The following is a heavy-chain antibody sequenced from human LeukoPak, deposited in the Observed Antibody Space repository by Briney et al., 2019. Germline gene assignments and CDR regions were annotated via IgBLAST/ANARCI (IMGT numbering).Heavy chain of an antibody. D-gene: IGHD3-16*01. Sequence: GESLKISCKGSGYSFTNYWIAWVRQMPGKGLEFMGMLYPGGNSDASYGPSFQGQVTISADKSITTAYLQRSSLKASDTATYYCATSTGGAYFQYWGQGTLVTVSS. CDR3: ATSTGGAYFQY. CDR2: LYPGGNSDA. CDR1: GYSFTNYW. V-gene: IGHV5-51*01. J-gene: IGHJ4*02.